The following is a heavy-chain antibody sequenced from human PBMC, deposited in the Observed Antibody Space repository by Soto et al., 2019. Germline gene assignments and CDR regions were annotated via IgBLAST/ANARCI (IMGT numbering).Heavy chain of an antibody. D-gene: IGHD3-3*01. CDR2: IRSKANIYAT. Sequence: GGSLRLSCAASGFTFSGSAMHWVRQASGKGLEWVGRIRSKANIYATAYGASVKGRFTISRDDSKNTAYLQMNSLKTEDTAVYYCSRQASDFWSGKPQYYMDVWGKGTTVTVSS. J-gene: IGHJ6*03. CDR1: GFTFSGSA. CDR3: SRQASDFWSGKPQYYMDV. V-gene: IGHV3-73*01.